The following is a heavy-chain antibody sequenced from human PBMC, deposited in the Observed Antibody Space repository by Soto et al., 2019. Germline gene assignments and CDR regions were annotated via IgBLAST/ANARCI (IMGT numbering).Heavy chain of an antibody. D-gene: IGHD5-18*01. V-gene: IGHV4-59*01. CDR1: GGSISSYY. CDR3: ARKIGCSYGYFREWFDP. Sequence: SETLSVTCTVSGGSISSYYWSWIRQPPGKGLEWIGYIYYSGSTNYNPSLKSRVTISVDTSKNQFSLKLSSVTAADTAVYYCARKIGCSYGYFREWFDPWGQGTLVTVSS. J-gene: IGHJ5*02. CDR2: IYYSGST.